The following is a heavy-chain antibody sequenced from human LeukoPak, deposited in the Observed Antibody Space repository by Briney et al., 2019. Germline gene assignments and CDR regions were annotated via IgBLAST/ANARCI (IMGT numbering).Heavy chain of an antibody. CDR1: GGSISSYY. J-gene: IGHJ4*02. CDR2: IYYSGST. V-gene: IGHV4-59*01. CDR3: ARMTTVTTGPFDY. Sequence: LETLSLTCTVSGGSISSYYWSWIRQPPGKGLEWIGYIYYSGSTNYNPSLKSRVTISVDTSKNQFSLKLSSVTAADTAVYYCARMTTVTTGPFDYWGQGTLVTVSS. D-gene: IGHD4-17*01.